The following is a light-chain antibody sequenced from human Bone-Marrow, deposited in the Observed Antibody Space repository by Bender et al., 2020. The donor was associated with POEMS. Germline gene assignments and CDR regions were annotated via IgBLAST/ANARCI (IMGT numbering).Light chain of an antibody. CDR3: CSYAAGRTFVV. Sequence: QSALTQPASVSGSPGQSITISCTGTSSDVGGYNYVSWYQQHPGKAPKLMIYEVSKRPSGVPDRFSGSKSGNTASLTVSGLQAEDEADYYCCSYAAGRTFVVFGGGTKLTVL. CDR2: EVS. J-gene: IGLJ3*02. V-gene: IGLV2-8*01. CDR1: SSDVGGYNY.